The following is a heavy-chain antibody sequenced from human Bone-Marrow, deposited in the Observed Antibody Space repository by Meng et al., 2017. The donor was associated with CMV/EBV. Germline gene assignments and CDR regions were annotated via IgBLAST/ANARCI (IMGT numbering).Heavy chain of an antibody. CDR1: GGSITISNW. J-gene: IGHJ4*02. CDR3: ARVSSSSWYEETGLHEGMYFDY. D-gene: IGHD6-13*01. V-gene: IGHV4-4*02. Sequence: SQTLSLTCAVSGGSITISNWWSWVRQPPGKGLEWIGYIYYSGSTYYNPSLKSRVTISVDTSKNQFSLKLSSVTAADTAVYYCARVSSSSWYEETGLHEGMYFDYWGQGTLVTVSS. CDR2: IYYSGST.